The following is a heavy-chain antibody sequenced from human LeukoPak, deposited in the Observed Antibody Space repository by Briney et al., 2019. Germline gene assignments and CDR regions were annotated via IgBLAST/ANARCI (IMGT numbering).Heavy chain of an antibody. CDR3: ARARYDYRLPVDP. D-gene: IGHD5-12*01. J-gene: IGHJ5*02. CDR2: IKNDGSST. CDR1: GFPFSNYW. Sequence: PGGSLRLSCAASGFPFSNYWMHWVRQAPGKGLVWVSHIKNDGSSTSYADSVKGRFTISRDNAKNTVYLQMNSLRDEDTAVYYCARARYDYRLPVDPWGHGTLVTVSS. V-gene: IGHV3-74*01.